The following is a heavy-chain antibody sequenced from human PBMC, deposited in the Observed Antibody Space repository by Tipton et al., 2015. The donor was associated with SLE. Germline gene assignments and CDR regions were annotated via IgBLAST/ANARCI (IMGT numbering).Heavy chain of an antibody. CDR2: IYISGSI. J-gene: IGHJ6*02. V-gene: IGHV4-4*02. Sequence: TLSLTCAVSGGSISSSDWCSWVRQPPGRGLEWIGRIYISGSINYNPSLKSRVTISLDTSKKQFSLNLSSVTATDTAVYYCARGMVTWRGAILGVDVWGQGTAVNVSS. CDR1: GGSISSSDW. D-gene: IGHD2-21*02. CDR3: ARGMVTWRGAILGVDV.